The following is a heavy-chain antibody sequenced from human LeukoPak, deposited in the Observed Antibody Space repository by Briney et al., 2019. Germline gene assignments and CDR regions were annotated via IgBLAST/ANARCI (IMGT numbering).Heavy chain of an antibody. V-gene: IGHV3-66*01. CDR1: GFTVSSNY. D-gene: IGHD4/OR15-4a*01. CDR2: IYSGGST. J-gene: IGHJ4*02. CDR3: AKGMARFGYGALLDY. Sequence: GGSLRLSCAASGFTVSSNYMSWVRQAPGKGLEWVSVIYSGGSTYYADSVKGRFTIPRDNSKNTLYLQMNSLRGEDTALYYCAKGMARFGYGALLDYWGQGTLVTVSS.